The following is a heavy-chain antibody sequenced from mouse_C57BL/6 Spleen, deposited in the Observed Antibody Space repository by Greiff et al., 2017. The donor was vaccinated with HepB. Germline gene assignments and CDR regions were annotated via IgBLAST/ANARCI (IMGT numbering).Heavy chain of an antibody. CDR1: GYSITSGYD. CDR3: ARATGGYYAMDY. V-gene: IGHV3-1*01. J-gene: IGHJ4*01. D-gene: IGHD1-1*01. Sequence: VQLKESGPGMVKPSQSLSLTCTVPGYSITSGYDWHWIRHFPGNKLEWMGYISYSGSTNYNPSLKSRISITHDTSKNHFFLKLNSVTTEDTATYYCARATGGYYAMDYWGQGTSVTVSS. CDR2: ISYSGST.